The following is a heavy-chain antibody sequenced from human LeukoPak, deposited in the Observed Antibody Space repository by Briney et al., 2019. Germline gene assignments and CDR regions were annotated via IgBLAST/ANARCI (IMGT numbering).Heavy chain of an antibody. D-gene: IGHD3-22*01. J-gene: IGHJ4*02. Sequence: PSQTLSLTXTVSGGSISSGSFYGSWIRQTAGKGLEWIGRIYPSGDSQYSPSFRSRATISLDTRDQFSLKRSSVTAADTAVYFCARGYDRNGYQSRGFDYWGQGALVNVSS. CDR2: IYPSGDS. CDR3: ARGYDRNGYQSRGFDY. V-gene: IGHV4-61*02. CDR1: GGSISSGSFY.